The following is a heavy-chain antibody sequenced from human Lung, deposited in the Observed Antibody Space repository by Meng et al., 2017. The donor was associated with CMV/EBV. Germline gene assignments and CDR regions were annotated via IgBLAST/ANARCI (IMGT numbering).Heavy chain of an antibody. CDR3: ARVGAYCGGDCYHPR. J-gene: IGHJ4*02. CDR1: GGSLSSRNW. Sequence: QGQRPESGPGLVKPSGTLPLTCAVSGGSLSSRNWWSWVRQPPGKGLEWIGEIYHSGSTNDNPSLKSRVPISVDESKNQFSLRLSSVTAADTAVYYCARVGAYCGGDCYHPRWGQGTLVTVSS. D-gene: IGHD2-21*02. CDR2: IYHSGST. V-gene: IGHV4-4*02.